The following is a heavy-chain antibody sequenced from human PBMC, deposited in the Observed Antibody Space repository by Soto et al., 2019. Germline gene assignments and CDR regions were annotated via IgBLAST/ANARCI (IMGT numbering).Heavy chain of an antibody. Sequence: GGSLRLSCAASGFTFSNFAMSWVRQAPGKGLEWVSSISTSGGTYYADSVKGRFTISRDNSKNTVHLQMNSLRAEDTAVYYCAREGDIVVVPAAETELQLGYYYGMDVWGQGTTVTVSS. CDR3: AREGDIVVVPAAETELQLGYYYGMDV. CDR2: ISTSGGT. D-gene: IGHD2-2*01. V-gene: IGHV3-23*01. J-gene: IGHJ6*02. CDR1: GFTFSNFA.